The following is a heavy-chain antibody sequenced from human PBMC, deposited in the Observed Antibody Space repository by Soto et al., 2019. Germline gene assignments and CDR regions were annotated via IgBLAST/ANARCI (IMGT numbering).Heavy chain of an antibody. Sequence: SETLSLTCGVSGGSISNYYWSWIRQPPGKGLEWIGYVHYTGSTNYSPSLKSRATISVDTSKSQLSLKLSFVTAADTAIYYCARSKGYFYPFDYWGQGTLVTVSS. CDR1: GGSISNYY. J-gene: IGHJ4*02. CDR2: VHYTGST. D-gene: IGHD3-22*01. CDR3: ARSKGYFYPFDY. V-gene: IGHV4-59*01.